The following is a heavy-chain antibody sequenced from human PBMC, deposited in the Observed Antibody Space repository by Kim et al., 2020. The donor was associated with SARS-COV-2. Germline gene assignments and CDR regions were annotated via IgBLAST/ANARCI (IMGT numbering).Heavy chain of an antibody. CDR2: T. Sequence: TTYAQKLQGRVTMTTDTSTSTAYMELRSLRSDDTAVYYCARSATPDAFDIWGQGTMVTVSS. J-gene: IGHJ3*02. CDR3: ARSATPDAFDI. V-gene: IGHV1-18*01.